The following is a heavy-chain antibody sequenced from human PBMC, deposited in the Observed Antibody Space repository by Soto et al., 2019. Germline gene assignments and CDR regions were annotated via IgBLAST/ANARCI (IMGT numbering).Heavy chain of an antibody. V-gene: IGHV4-61*01. CDR1: GGSISSSSYY. J-gene: IGHJ4*02. Sequence: SETLSLTCTVSGGSISSSSYYWGWIRQPPGKGLEWIGYIYYSGSTNYNPSLKSRVTISVDTSKNQFSLKLSSVTAADTAVYYCARDVGITGTYFDYWGQGTLVTVSS. CDR2: IYYSGST. D-gene: IGHD1-20*01. CDR3: ARDVGITGTYFDY.